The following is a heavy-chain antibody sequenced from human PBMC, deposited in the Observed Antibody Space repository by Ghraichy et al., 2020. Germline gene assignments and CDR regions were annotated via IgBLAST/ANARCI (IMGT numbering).Heavy chain of an antibody. V-gene: IGHV3-7*01. CDR1: GFTFSSYW. D-gene: IGHD2-21*01. CDR2: IKRDGSEK. Sequence: GESLNISCAASGFTFSSYWMSWVRQAPGKGLEWVANIKRDGSEKYYGDTVKGRFTVSRDNGKNSLYLQMNSLRAEDTAVSSCATDHKPIGGLIWGQGTMVTVSS. CDR3: ATDHKPIGGLI. J-gene: IGHJ3*02.